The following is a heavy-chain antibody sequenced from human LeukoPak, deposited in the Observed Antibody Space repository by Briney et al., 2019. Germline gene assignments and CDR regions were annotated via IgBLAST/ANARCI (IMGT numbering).Heavy chain of an antibody. V-gene: IGHV4-4*07. CDR3: ARDFTRNSYAVAEFFHP. J-gene: IGHJ1*01. CDR1: GGSISGYY. CDR2: IYANGGT. D-gene: IGHD5-18*01. Sequence: PSETLSLTCTVSGGSISGYYWNWIRQSAGKGLGWIGRIYANGGTNYNPSLRSRVSMSVDTSKNQFSLKLTSVTAADTAIYYCARDFTRNSYAVAEFFHPWGQGTLVSVSS.